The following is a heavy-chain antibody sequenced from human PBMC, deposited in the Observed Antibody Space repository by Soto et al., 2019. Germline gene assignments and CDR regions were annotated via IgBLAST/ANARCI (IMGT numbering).Heavy chain of an antibody. D-gene: IGHD3-3*01. CDR3: SRQASDFWSGKPQYYMDV. Sequence: EVQLVESGGGLVQPGGSLKLSCAASGFTFSGSAMHWVRQASGKGLEWVGRIRSKPNNYATAYGASVKGRFTISRDDSMNTAYLQMNSLNTEDTAVYYCSRQASDFWSGKPQYYMDVWGKGTTVTVSS. J-gene: IGHJ6*03. V-gene: IGHV3-73*01. CDR1: GFTFSGSA. CDR2: IRSKPNNYAT.